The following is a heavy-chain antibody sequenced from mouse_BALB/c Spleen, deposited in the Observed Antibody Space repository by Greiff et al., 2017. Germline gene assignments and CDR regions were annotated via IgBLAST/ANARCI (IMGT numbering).Heavy chain of an antibody. CDR1: GFTFTDYY. V-gene: IGHV7-3*02. CDR2: IRNKANGYTT. J-gene: IGHJ2*01. Sequence: EVNVVESGGGLVQPGGSLRLSCATSGFTFTDYYMSWVRQPPGKALEWLGFIRNKANGYTTEYSASVKGRFTISRDNSQSILYLQMNTLRAEDSATYYCAREGGYFDYWGQGTTLTVSS. CDR3: AREGGYFDY.